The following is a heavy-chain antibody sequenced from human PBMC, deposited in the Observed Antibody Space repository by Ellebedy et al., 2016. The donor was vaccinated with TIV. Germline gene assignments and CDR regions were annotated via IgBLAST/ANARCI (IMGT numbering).Heavy chain of an antibody. CDR3: AKDGNGEGWLDP. V-gene: IGHV3-30*02. J-gene: IGHJ5*02. D-gene: IGHD4-17*01. CDR1: GFKFNFYA. Sequence: GESLKISCAASGFKFNFYAMHWVRQAPGKGLEWVAFIWYDGSHKSHADSVKGRFTISRDNSNNTLYLQMNNLRAEGTAVYYCAKDGNGEGWLDPWGQGTLVTVSS. CDR2: IWYDGSHK.